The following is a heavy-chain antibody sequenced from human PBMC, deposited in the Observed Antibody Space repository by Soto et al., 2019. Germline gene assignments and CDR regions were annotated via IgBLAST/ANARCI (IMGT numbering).Heavy chain of an antibody. D-gene: IGHD3-3*01. Sequence: DVQLLESGGGLVQPGGSLRLSCAASGFTFSIYAMTWVRQAPGKRLEWVSVISGSGGSTHYADSVKGRFTISRDNSKNTLYLQMNSLRAQDTAVYYCAKSRFLEWFNWFDPWGQGTLVTVSP. J-gene: IGHJ5*02. V-gene: IGHV3-23*01. CDR1: GFTFSIYA. CDR2: ISGSGGST. CDR3: AKSRFLEWFNWFDP.